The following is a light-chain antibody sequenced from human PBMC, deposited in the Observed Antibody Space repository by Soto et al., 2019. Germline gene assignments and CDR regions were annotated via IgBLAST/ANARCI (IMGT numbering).Light chain of an antibody. J-gene: IGKJ1*01. V-gene: IGKV1-13*02. CDR1: QCISRF. CDR3: QQYNSYSPT. Sequence: TQMTQSPSSLSASVGDRVSISCRASQCISRFLNWFQQKPGKAPKLLIYDASSLESGVPSRFSGSGSGTDFTLTISSLQPEDFATYYCQQYNSYSPTFGQGTKVDIK. CDR2: DAS.